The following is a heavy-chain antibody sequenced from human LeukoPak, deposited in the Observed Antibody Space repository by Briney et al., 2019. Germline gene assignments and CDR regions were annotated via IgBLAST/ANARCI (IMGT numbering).Heavy chain of an antibody. V-gene: IGHV4-34*01. CDR1: GGSFSGYY. Sequence: SETLSLTCAVYGGSFSGYYWSWIRQPPGKGLEWIGEINHSGSTNYNPSLKSRVTISVDTSKNQFSLKLSSVTAADTAVYYCARGNKGTVTKSLNYFDYWGQGTLVTVSS. CDR3: ARGNKGTVTKSLNYFDY. J-gene: IGHJ4*02. CDR2: INHSGST. D-gene: IGHD4-17*01.